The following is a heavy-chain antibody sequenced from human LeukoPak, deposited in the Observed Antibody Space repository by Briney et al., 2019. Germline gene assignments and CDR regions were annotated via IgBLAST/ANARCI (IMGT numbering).Heavy chain of an antibody. V-gene: IGHV1-2*06. Sequence: ASVKVSCKASGYTFTGYYMHWMRQAPGQGLEWMGRINPNSGGTNYAQKFQGRVTMTSDASISTAYMELSSLRSDDTAVYYCASRPDQHLLYYFDYWGQGALVTVSS. D-gene: IGHD2-15*01. CDR2: INPNSGGT. CDR1: GYTFTGYY. CDR3: ASRPDQHLLYYFDY. J-gene: IGHJ4*02.